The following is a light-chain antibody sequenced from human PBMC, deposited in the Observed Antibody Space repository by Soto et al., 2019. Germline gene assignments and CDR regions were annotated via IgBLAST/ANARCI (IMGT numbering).Light chain of an antibody. Sequence: EIVMKQSPATLSESPGERATLSCRASQSVSSNLAWYQQKPGQAPRLLIYGASTRATGIPARFSGSGSGTEFTLTISSLQSEDFAVYYCQQYNNWPPVTFGQGTRLEIK. CDR3: QQYNNWPPVT. CDR2: GAS. J-gene: IGKJ5*01. CDR1: QSVSSN. V-gene: IGKV3-15*01.